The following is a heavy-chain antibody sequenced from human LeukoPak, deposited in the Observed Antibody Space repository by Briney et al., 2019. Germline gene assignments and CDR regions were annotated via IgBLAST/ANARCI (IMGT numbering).Heavy chain of an antibody. CDR3: ARAYNSSWYLNWFDP. V-gene: IGHV4-38-2*02. CDR1: GYFIRSGFY. J-gene: IGHJ5*02. D-gene: IGHD6-13*01. Sequence: PSETLSLTCTVSGYFIRSGFYWGWIRQPPGKGLEWIGSFYHSGSTYYNPSLESRVTISLDTSKNQLSLKLTSVTAADTAVYYCARAYNSSWYLNWFDPWGQGTLVTVSS. CDR2: FYHSGST.